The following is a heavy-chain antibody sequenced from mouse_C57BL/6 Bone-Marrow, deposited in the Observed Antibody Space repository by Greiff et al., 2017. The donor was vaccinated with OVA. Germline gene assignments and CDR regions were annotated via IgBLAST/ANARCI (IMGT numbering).Heavy chain of an antibody. CDR2: INPNNGGT. Sequence: EVKLQQSGPELVKPGASVKISCKASGYTFTDYYMNWVKQSHGKSLEWIGDINPNNGGTSYNQKFKGKATLTVDKSSSTAYMELRSLTSEDSAVYYCARWGLGLYFDVWGTGTTVTVSS. V-gene: IGHV1-26*01. CDR1: GYTFTDYY. J-gene: IGHJ1*03. CDR3: ARWGLGLYFDV. D-gene: IGHD4-1*01.